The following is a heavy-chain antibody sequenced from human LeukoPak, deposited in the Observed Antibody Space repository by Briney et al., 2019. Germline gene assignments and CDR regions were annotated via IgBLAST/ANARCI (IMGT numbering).Heavy chain of an antibody. CDR1: GFTFSDYW. Sequence: QPGGSLRVSCAASGFTFSDYWMHWVRQAPGKGLVWVSRINSDGSSTSYADSVKGRFTISRDNAKSTLYLQMNSLRAEDTAVYYCTRGYCSGGSCHIPFDYWGQGTLVAVSS. J-gene: IGHJ4*02. CDR2: INSDGSST. CDR3: TRGYCSGGSCHIPFDY. D-gene: IGHD2-15*01. V-gene: IGHV3-74*01.